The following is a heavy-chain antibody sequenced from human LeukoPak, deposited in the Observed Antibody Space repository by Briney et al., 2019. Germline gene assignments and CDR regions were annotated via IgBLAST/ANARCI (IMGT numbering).Heavy chain of an antibody. Sequence: ASVKVSCKASGGTFSTYSITWVRQAPGQGLEWMGRIIPVLRIVNYAQKFQGRVTITADESTSTAYMELSSLRSEDTAVYYCARSAVSTPTPDYWGQGTLVTVSS. D-gene: IGHD6-13*01. CDR1: GGTFSTYS. CDR2: IIPVLRIV. V-gene: IGHV1-69*02. J-gene: IGHJ4*02. CDR3: ARSAVSTPTPDY.